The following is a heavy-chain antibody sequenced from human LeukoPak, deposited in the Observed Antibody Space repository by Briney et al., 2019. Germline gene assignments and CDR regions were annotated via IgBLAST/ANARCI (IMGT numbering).Heavy chain of an antibody. CDR3: STAYYYYGMDV. Sequence: GGSLRLSCAGSGFTFSNAWMNWVRQVPGKGLEWVGRIKSKPNGGTTDYAAPVKGRFSISRDDSKNTLYLQMNSLKTEDTAVYYCSTAYYYYGMDVWGQGTTVTVSS. V-gene: IGHV3-15*01. CDR2: IKSKPNGGTT. J-gene: IGHJ6*02. CDR1: GFTFSNAW.